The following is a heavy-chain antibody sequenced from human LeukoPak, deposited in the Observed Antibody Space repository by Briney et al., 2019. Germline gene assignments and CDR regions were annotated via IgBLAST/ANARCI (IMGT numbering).Heavy chain of an antibody. CDR2: IYYSGST. CDR1: GGSIGSYY. Sequence: SETLSLTCTVSGGSIGSYYWSWIRQPPGKGLEWIGYIYYSGSTNYNPSLKSRVTISVDTSKNQFSLKLSSVTAADTAVYYCARASLGYCSGGSCYFDYWGQGTLVTVSS. CDR3: ARASLGYCSGGSCYFDY. D-gene: IGHD2-15*01. J-gene: IGHJ4*02. V-gene: IGHV4-59*12.